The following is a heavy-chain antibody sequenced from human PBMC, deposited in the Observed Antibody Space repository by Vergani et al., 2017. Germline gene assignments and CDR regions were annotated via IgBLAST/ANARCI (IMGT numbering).Heavy chain of an antibody. CDR1: GGTFSSYA. V-gene: IGHV1-18*01. CDR3: AMDGARYYDFWSGYYTFDY. D-gene: IGHD3-3*01. J-gene: IGHJ4*02. Sequence: QVQLVQSGAEVKKPGSSVKVSCKASGGTFSSYAISWVRQAPGQGLEWMGWISAYNGNTNYAQKLQGRVTMTTDTSTSTAYMELGSLRSDDTAVYYCAMDGARYYDFWSGYYTFDYWGQGTLVTVSS. CDR2: ISAYNGNT.